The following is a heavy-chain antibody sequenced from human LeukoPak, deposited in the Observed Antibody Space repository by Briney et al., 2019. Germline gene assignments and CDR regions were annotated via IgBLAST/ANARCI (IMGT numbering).Heavy chain of an antibody. V-gene: IGHV4-4*09. D-gene: IGHD6-19*01. J-gene: IGHJ4*02. CDR2: TYNSGST. Sequence: SETLSLTCTASGGSISSYYWSWIRQPPGKGLQWIGNTYNSGSTNYNPSLQSRVTISVDTSKNEFSLKLSSVTAADTAVYYCAHGKQWLAFDYWGQGILVTVSS. CDR1: GGSISSYY. CDR3: AHGKQWLAFDY.